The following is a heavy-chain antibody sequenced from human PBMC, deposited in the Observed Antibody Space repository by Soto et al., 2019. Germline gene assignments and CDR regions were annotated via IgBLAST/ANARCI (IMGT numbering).Heavy chain of an antibody. CDR2: IYYSGRT. D-gene: IGHD2-21*02. Sequence: QVQLQESGPGLVESSQTLSLTCTVSGVSISSGGYYWGWIRQHPGKGLEWIGNIYYSGRTYYNPSLKSRLLMSVDTSKNSFSLNLNSVTAADTAMYFCASFGGGDSEYDFDYWGQGVLVTVSS. CDR3: ASFGGGDSEYDFDY. V-gene: IGHV4-31*03. J-gene: IGHJ4*02. CDR1: GVSISSGGYY.